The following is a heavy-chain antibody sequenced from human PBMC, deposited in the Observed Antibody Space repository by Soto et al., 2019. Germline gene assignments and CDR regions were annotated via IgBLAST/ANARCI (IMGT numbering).Heavy chain of an antibody. J-gene: IGHJ6*02. V-gene: IGHV3-23*01. CDR1: VFTFSKYG. CDR2: ISSSGDST. Sequence: GGSLRLSCASSVFTFSKYGMSWVRQAPGKGLDWVSTISSSGDSTFYTDSVKGRFTISRDNSKNTVSLQMYSLTAEDTAVYYCAKDGALVRGVILDYYYGMDVWGQGTTVTVSS. CDR3: AKDGALVRGVILDYYYGMDV. D-gene: IGHD3-10*01.